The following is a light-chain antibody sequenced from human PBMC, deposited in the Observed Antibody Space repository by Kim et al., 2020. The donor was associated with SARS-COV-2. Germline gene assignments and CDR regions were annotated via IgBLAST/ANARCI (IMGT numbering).Light chain of an antibody. CDR3: QQYGSSSSYT. CDR1: QSVSSSY. J-gene: IGKJ2*01. V-gene: IGKV3-20*01. Sequence: PGERATLSCRASQSVSSSYLAWYQQKPGQAPRLLIYGASSRATGIPDRFSGSGSGTDFTLTISRLEPEDFAVYYCQQYGSSSSYTFGQGTKLEI. CDR2: GAS.